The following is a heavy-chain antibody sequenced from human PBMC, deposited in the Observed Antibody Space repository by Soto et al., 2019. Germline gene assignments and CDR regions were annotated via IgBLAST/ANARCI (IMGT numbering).Heavy chain of an antibody. Sequence: QVQLQESGPGLVKPSETLSLTCTVSSGSISRYYWTWIRQPPGKGLEWIGYISYSGSTNYNPSLKRRVTTSADTSKNQFSLKLSSVTAADTAVYYCASRVRIDAFDIWGQGTMVTVSS. D-gene: IGHD1-1*01. CDR1: SGSISRYY. J-gene: IGHJ3*02. CDR2: ISYSGST. CDR3: ASRVRIDAFDI. V-gene: IGHV4-59*08.